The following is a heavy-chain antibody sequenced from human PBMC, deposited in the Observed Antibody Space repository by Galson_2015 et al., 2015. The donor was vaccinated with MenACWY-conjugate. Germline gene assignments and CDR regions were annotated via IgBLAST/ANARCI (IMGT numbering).Heavy chain of an antibody. CDR3: VRPIMTFAAVRSLDY. CDR1: GFPFGTYW. V-gene: IGHV3-7*01. J-gene: IGHJ4*02. Sequence: SLRLSCAASGFPFGTYWMTWVRQAPGKGLGWVANIKYDGSEQYYGDSVRGRLIISRDNANNSLFLQMNSLRPEDTAVYYCVRPIMTFAAVRSLDYWGQGTVVTVSS. CDR2: IKYDGSEQ. D-gene: IGHD3-10*01.